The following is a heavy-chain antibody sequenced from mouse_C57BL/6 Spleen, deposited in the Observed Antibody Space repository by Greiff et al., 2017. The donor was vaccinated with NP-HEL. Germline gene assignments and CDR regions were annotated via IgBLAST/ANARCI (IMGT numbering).Heavy chain of an antibody. Sequence: QVQLKESGPELVKPGASVKISCKASGYAFSSSWMNWVKQRPGKGLEWIGRIYPGDGDTNYNGKFKGKATVTVDKSSSTAYMQLSSLTSEDSAVYVCSSATVGARWFALDYWGQGTSVTVSS. J-gene: IGHJ4*01. V-gene: IGHV1-82*01. CDR1: GYAFSSSW. CDR2: IYPGDGDT. D-gene: IGHD1-1*01. CDR3: SSATVGARWFALDY.